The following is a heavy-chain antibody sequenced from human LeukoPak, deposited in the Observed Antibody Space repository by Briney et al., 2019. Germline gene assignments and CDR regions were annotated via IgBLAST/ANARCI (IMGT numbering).Heavy chain of an antibody. CDR1: GGSISTYY. CDR2: ISASGGT. J-gene: IGHJ5*02. CDR3: AQSPHNSAWYEKWFDP. V-gene: IGHV4-4*08. Sequence: PSETLSLTCTVSGGSISTYYWSWIRQSPGKGLEWIADISASGGTNYNPSLESRVTVSIDSSKNQFSLKLSSVTAADTAVFYCAQSPHNSAWYEKWFDPWGQGTLVTVSS. D-gene: IGHD6-19*01.